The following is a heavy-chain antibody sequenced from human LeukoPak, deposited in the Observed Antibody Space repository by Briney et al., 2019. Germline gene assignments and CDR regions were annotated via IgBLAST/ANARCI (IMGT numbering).Heavy chain of an antibody. J-gene: IGHJ4*02. CDR3: ARDFTPEWFDIH. CDR2: ISYDGSDE. CDR1: GGSISNYY. V-gene: IGHV3-30*03. D-gene: IGHD3-3*01. Sequence: LSLTCTVSGGSISNYYWNWIRQPPGKGLEWVGVISYDGSDEYYTDSVKGRFTISRDNSKNTVYLQMNSLRADDTAVYYCARDFTPEWFDIHWGQGTLVTVS.